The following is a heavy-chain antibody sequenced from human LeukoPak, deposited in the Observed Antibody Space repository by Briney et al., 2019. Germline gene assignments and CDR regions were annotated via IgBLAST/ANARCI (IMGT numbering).Heavy chain of an antibody. CDR3: ARGGYYDSRDAFGI. J-gene: IGHJ3*02. V-gene: IGHV4-39*07. D-gene: IGHD3-22*01. CDR1: GGSISSSSYY. CDR2: IYYSGST. Sequence: SETLSLTCTVSGGSISSSSYYWGWIRQPPGKGLEWIGSIYYSGSTYYNPSLKSRVTISVDTSKNQFSLKLSSVTAADTAVYYCARGGYYDSRDAFGIWGQGTMVTVSS.